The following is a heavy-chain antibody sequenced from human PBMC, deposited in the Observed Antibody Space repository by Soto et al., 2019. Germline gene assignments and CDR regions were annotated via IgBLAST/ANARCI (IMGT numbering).Heavy chain of an antibody. V-gene: IGHV4-39*01. J-gene: IGHJ3*02. CDR1: GGSISSSTYY. D-gene: IGHD3-10*01. CDR3: ARQVELPDAFDI. Sequence: PSETLSLTCTVSGGSISSSTYYWGWMRQPPGKGLEWIASFFIGGNTYYNPSLKSRVTISVDTSKNQFSLKLSSVTAADTAVYYCARQVELPDAFDIWGQGTMVTVSS. CDR2: FFIGGNT.